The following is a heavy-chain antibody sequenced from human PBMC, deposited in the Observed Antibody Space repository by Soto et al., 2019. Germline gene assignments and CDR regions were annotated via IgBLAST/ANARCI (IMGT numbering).Heavy chain of an antibody. V-gene: IGHV4-59*08. CDR1: GGSMNSNY. Sequence: PSETLSLTCNVSGGSMNSNYWSWIRQPPGKGLEWIGYIYDSGSTNYNPSLRSRVTISIDTSKNQFSLKLSSVTAADTAVYYCASYYYDSSGYLFHWGQGTLVTVSS. J-gene: IGHJ4*02. CDR3: ASYYYDSSGYLFH. CDR2: IYDSGST. D-gene: IGHD3-22*01.